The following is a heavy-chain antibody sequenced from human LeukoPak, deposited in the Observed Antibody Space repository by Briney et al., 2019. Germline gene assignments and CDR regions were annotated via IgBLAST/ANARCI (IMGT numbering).Heavy chain of an antibody. Sequence: GGSLRLSCAASGFTFSSYWMHWVRQPPGKGLVWVSRIKRDGSTSYADSVKGRFTISRDNAKNTVSLQMNSLRAEDTGVYYCARAPSEIGGYYPEYFRHWGQGTLVTVSS. D-gene: IGHD3-22*01. J-gene: IGHJ1*01. V-gene: IGHV3-74*01. CDR1: GFTFSSYW. CDR2: IKRDGST. CDR3: ARAPSEIGGYYPEYFRH.